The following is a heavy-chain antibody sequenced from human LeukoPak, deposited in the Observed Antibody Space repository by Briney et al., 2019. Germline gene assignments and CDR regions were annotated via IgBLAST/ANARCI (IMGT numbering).Heavy chain of an antibody. CDR3: AKDGDTVSGTYYFDMDV. CDR1: GFTFSSYA. D-gene: IGHD1-26*01. Sequence: GGSLRLSCAASGFTFSSYAMSWVRQAPGKGLEWVSAISGSGGSTYYADSVKGRFTISRDNSKNTLYLQMNSLRAEDTALYYCAKDGDTVSGTYYFDMDVWGKGTTVTISS. V-gene: IGHV3-23*01. J-gene: IGHJ6*03. CDR2: ISGSGGST.